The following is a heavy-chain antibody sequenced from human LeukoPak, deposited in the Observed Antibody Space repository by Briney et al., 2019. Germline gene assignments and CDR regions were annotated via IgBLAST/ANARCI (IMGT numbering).Heavy chain of an antibody. D-gene: IGHD4-17*01. CDR2: IYYSGST. CDR3: ATYDYGAYYFDY. Sequence: PSETLSLTCTVSGGSISSSSYYWGWIRQPPGKGLEWIGSIYYSGSTHYNPSLKSRVTISVDTSKNQFSLKLSSVTAADTAVYYCATYDYGAYYFDYWGQGTLVTVSS. V-gene: IGHV4-39*01. J-gene: IGHJ4*02. CDR1: GGSISSSSYY.